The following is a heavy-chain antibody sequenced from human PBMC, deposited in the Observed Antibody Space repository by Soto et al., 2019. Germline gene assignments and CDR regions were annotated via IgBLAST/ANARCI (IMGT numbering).Heavy chain of an antibody. D-gene: IGHD3-3*01. CDR2: IADFGYT. Sequence: LSLTCTVSGGSINSGGYYWTWLRQHPGKGLEWLGYIADFGYTFYNPSLQSRVILSMDTSKSQFSLKLSSATAADTAVYFCARKQAGFFYGIDYWGQGTLVTVSS. V-gene: IGHV4-31*03. CDR1: GGSINSGGYY. J-gene: IGHJ4*02. CDR3: ARKQAGFFYGIDY.